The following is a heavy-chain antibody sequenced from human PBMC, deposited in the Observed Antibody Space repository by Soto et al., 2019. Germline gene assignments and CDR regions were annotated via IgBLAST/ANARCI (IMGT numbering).Heavy chain of an antibody. CDR1: GFTFSSYA. CDR3: ARDYYRFNSGYGFSMDV. D-gene: IGHD5-12*01. V-gene: IGHV3-30-3*01. J-gene: IGHJ6*02. Sequence: GSLRLSCAASGFTFSSYAMHWVRQAPGKGLEWVAVISYDGSNKYYADSVKGRFTISRDNSKNTPYLQMNSLRAEDTAVYYCARDYYRFNSGYGFSMDVWGQGTTVTVSS. CDR2: ISYDGSNK.